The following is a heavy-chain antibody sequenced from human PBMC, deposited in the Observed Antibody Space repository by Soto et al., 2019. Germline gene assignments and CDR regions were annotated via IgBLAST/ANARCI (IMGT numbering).Heavy chain of an antibody. CDR3: ARDLVAEAGGHYYYYGLDV. CDR2: ISYDGSNK. Sequence: QVQLVESGGGVVQPGRSLRLSCAASGFTFSSYGMHWVRQAPGKGLEWVAVISYDGSNKYYADSVKGRFTISRDNSKNTLYLQMNSLRAEDTAVYYCARDLVAEAGGHYYYYGLDVWGQGTTVTVSS. V-gene: IGHV3-30*03. D-gene: IGHD6-19*01. CDR1: GFTFSSYG. J-gene: IGHJ6*02.